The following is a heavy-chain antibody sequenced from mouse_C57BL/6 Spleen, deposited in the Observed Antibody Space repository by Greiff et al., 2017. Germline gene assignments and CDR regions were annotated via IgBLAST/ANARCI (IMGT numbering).Heavy chain of an antibody. CDR2: ISDGGSYT. D-gene: IGHD1-1*01. V-gene: IGHV5-4*03. Sequence: EVKLVESGGGLVKPGGSLKLSCAASGFTFSSYAMSWVRQTPEKRLEWVATISDGGSYTYYPDNVKGRFTISRDNAKNNLYLQMSHLKSEDTAMYYCARGSSYFDSWGQGTTLTVSS. CDR3: ARGSSYFDS. J-gene: IGHJ2*01. CDR1: GFTFSSYA.